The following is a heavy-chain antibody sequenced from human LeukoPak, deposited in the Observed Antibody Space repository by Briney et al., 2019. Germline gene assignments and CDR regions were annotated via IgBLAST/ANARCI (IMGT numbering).Heavy chain of an antibody. CDR2: IYYSGGT. J-gene: IGHJ6*03. Sequence: SETLSLTCTVSGGSISSYHWSWIRQPPGKGLEWIGYIYYSGGTNYNPSLKSRVTIAVDTSKNQFSLKLSSVTAADTAVYYCARRAAAVGTYYMDVWGKGTTVTASS. CDR3: ARRAAAVGTYYMDV. V-gene: IGHV4-59*01. CDR1: GGSISSYH. D-gene: IGHD6-13*01.